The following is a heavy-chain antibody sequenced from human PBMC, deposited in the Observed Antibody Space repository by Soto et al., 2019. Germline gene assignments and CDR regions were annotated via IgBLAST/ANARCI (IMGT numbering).Heavy chain of an antibody. J-gene: IGHJ4*02. D-gene: IGHD5-18*01. CDR1: GFTFTSFA. CDR3: AKDALYNYEKLNY. V-gene: IGHV3-23*01. CDR2: MSGSGNEI. Sequence: EVQLLESGGDLVQPGGSLRLSCAASGFTFTSFAMSWVRQAPGKGLEWISCMSGSGNEIYYADSVKGRFTISRENPKNTVYLHMSSLRAEDTAVYYCAKDALYNYEKLNYWGQGTLVTVSS.